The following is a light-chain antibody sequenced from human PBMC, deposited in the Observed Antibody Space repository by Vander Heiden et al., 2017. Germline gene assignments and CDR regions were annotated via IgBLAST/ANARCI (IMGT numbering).Light chain of an antibody. J-gene: IGKJ4*01. CDR2: WAS. CDR1: QSLLYSYNNKNY. V-gene: IGKV4-1*01. Sequence: DIGVTQSPASPAVSLGERATINCKSSQSLLYSYNNKNYLAWYQQKPGQLPKLLISWASTRESGVPDRFSGSGSGTDFTLTISSLQAEDVAVYYCQQYYSTPLTFGGGTKVEIK. CDR3: QQYYSTPLT.